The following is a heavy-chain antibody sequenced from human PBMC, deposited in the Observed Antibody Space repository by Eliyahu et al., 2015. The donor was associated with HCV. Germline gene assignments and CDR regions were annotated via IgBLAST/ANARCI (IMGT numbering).Heavy chain of an antibody. J-gene: IGHJ3*02. V-gene: IGHV1-2*06. D-gene: IGHD3-10*01. CDR1: GYXFTGYY. CDR3: ARVGIIIDAFDI. CDR2: INPNSGGT. Sequence: QVQLVXSGAEVKKPGASVKVSCKASGYXFTGYYMHXGRQAPGQGLEWMGRINPNSGGTNYAQKFQGRVTMTRDTSISTAYMELSRLRSDDTAVYYCARVGIIIDAFDIWGQGTMVTVSS.